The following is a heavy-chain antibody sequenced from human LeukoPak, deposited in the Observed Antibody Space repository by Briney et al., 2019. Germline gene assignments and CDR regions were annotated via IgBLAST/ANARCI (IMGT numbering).Heavy chain of an antibody. D-gene: IGHD6-13*01. CDR2: IYISGST. J-gene: IGHJ6*03. Sequence: SETLSLTCTVSGGSISSYYWSWIRQPAGKGLEWIGRIYISGSTNYNPSLKSRVTISVDTSKNQFSLKLSSVTAADTAVYYCARDSGSSWPYYYYYYMDVWGKGTTVTVSS. CDR1: GGSISSYY. CDR3: ARDSGSSWPYYYYYYMDV. V-gene: IGHV4-4*07.